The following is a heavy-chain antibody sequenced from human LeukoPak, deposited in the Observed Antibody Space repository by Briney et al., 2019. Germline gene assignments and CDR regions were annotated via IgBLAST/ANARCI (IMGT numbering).Heavy chain of an antibody. CDR1: GFTFSSYA. J-gene: IGHJ4*02. D-gene: IGHD2-21*01. CDR3: AREFEVVSHYFDY. Sequence: GGSLRLSCAASGFTFSSYAMHWVRQAPGKGLEWVAVISYDGSNKYYADSVKGRFTISRDNSKNTLYLQMNSLRAEDTAVYYCAREFEVVSHYFDYWGQGTLVTVSS. V-gene: IGHV3-30-3*01. CDR2: ISYDGSNK.